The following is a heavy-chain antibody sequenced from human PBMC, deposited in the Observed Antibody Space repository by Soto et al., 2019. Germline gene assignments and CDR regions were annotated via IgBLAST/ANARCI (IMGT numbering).Heavy chain of an antibody. Sequence: PGGSLRLSCAASGFTFSSYGMHWVRQAPGKGLEWVAVIWYDGSNKYYADSVKGRFTISRDNSKNTLYLQMNSLRAEDTAVYYCARDPSICSGGSCYSSDYWGQGTLVT. V-gene: IGHV3-33*01. D-gene: IGHD2-15*01. J-gene: IGHJ4*02. CDR2: IWYDGSNK. CDR3: ARDPSICSGGSCYSSDY. CDR1: GFTFSSYG.